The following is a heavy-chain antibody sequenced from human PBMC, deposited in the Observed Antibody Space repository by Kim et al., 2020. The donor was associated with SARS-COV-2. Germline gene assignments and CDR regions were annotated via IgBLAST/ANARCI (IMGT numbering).Heavy chain of an antibody. CDR2: IWHDGETK. CDR1: GFIFNMYG. D-gene: IGHD3-16*01. J-gene: IGHJ6*02. Sequence: GGSLRLSCAASGFIFNMYGLQWVRQAPGKGLEWVAIIWHDGETKVYADSVEGRFTISRDDSKSTVFLQMNSLRVEDTAVYYCVAYVGAGSFLHWGQGTTVTVS. CDR3: VAYVGAGSFLH. V-gene: IGHV3-33*01.